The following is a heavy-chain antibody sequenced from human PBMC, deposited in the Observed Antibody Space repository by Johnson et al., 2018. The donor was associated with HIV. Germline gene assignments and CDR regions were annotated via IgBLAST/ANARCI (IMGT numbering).Heavy chain of an antibody. CDR3: TQGRIFGVVMEAFDI. CDR1: GFAFSSYG. V-gene: IGHV3-33*06. D-gene: IGHD3-3*01. CDR2: IWYDGSNK. J-gene: IGHJ3*02. Sequence: QVQLVESGGGLVQPGGSLRLSCAASGFAFSSYGMHWVRQAPGKGLEWVAVIWYDGSNKYYADSVKGRFTISRDNSKNTLYLQMNSLRAEDTAVYYCTQGRIFGVVMEAFDIWGQGTMVTVSS.